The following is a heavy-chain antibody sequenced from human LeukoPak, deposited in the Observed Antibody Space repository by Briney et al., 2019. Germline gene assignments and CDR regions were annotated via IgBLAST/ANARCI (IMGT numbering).Heavy chain of an antibody. J-gene: IGHJ4*02. D-gene: IGHD3-22*01. CDR3: ARLGSTPYDSSSYYYRPFDC. Sequence: GESLKISSKGSGYSFTSYWIGWVRQMPGKGLEWMGIIYPGDSDTRYSPSFQGQVTISVDKSISTAYLQWSSLKASDTAMYYCARLGSTPYDSSSYYYRPFDCWGQGTLVTVSS. V-gene: IGHV5-51*01. CDR2: IYPGDSDT. CDR1: GYSFTSYW.